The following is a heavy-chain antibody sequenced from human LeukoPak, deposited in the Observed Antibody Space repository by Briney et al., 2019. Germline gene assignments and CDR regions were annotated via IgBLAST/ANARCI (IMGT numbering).Heavy chain of an antibody. CDR2: ISAYNGNT. Sequence: GASVKVSCKASGYTFTSYGISWVRQAPEQGLEWMGWISAYNGNTNYAQKLQGRVTMTTDTSTSTAYMELRSLRSDDTAVYYCARDDDSSGYDPAGAFDIWGQGTMVTVSS. D-gene: IGHD3-22*01. V-gene: IGHV1-18*01. CDR1: GYTFTSYG. CDR3: ARDDDSSGYDPAGAFDI. J-gene: IGHJ3*02.